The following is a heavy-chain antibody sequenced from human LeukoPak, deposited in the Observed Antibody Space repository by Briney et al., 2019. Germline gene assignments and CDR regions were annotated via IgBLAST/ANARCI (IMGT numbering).Heavy chain of an antibody. D-gene: IGHD2/OR15-2a*01. CDR1: GFTFDDYG. V-gene: IGHV3-20*01. CDR3: ARDRGGTTSPFFDY. J-gene: IGHJ4*02. Sequence: GGSLRLSCAASGFTFDDYGMSWVRQGPGKGLEWVASINWNSGSTDYADFVKGRFTISRDNAKNSLYLQMNSLRAEDTALYHCARDRGGTTSPFFDYWGQGTLVIVSS. CDR2: INWNSGST.